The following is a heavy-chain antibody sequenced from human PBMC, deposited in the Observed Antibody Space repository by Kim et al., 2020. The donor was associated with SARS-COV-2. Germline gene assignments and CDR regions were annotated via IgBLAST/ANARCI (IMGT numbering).Heavy chain of an antibody. CDR2: IYYSGST. J-gene: IGHJ4*02. CDR3: VQGRAYYDSTGFGY. V-gene: IGHV4-59*01. D-gene: IGHD3-22*01. Sequence: SETLSLTGTVSGGSISTYYWSWIRQPPGKGLEWIAYIYYSGSTNYNPSLKSRVTISVDTSKNQFSLKLSSVTAADTAVYYCVQGRAYYDSTGFGYWGQGTLVTVSS. CDR1: GGSISTYY.